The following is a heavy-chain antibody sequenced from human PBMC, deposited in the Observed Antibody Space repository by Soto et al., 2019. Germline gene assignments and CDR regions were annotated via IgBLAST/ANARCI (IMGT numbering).Heavy chain of an antibody. Sequence: EVQLVESGGGLIQPGGSLRLSCAVSGFTVSSNYMSWVRQAPGKGLEWVSVIYSGGSTYYADSVKGRFTISRDNSKSTLYLQMNSLRAEDTAVYYCARHITMDPLLVYWGPGTLVTVSS. CDR3: ARHITMDPLLVY. CDR1: GFTVSSNY. CDR2: IYSGGST. D-gene: IGHD3-10*01. V-gene: IGHV3-53*01. J-gene: IGHJ4*02.